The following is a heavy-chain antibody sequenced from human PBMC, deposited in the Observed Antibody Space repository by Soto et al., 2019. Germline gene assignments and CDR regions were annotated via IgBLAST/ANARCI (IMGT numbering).Heavy chain of an antibody. CDR3: AREYQWELDY. Sequence: QVQLRESGPGLVKPSQTLSLTCTVSGGSISSGAYYWSWIRQHPGKGLEWIGYIYHSWSTYYNPSLKSRVTISVDTSKNQFSLNLSSVTAADTAVFYCAREYQWELDYWGQGTLVTVSS. J-gene: IGHJ4*02. CDR1: GGSISSGAYY. D-gene: IGHD1-26*01. CDR2: IYHSWST. V-gene: IGHV4-31*03.